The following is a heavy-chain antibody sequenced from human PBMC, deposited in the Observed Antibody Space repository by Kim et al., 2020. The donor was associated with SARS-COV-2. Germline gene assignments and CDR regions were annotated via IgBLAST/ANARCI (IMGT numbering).Heavy chain of an antibody. CDR3: ARAPGSRHYFDQ. Sequence: SETLSLSCTVSGGSLNRYYWSWIRQPPGKGLEWVGYIDTTGSINNNPSLKSRVTISVDTSKNQFSLKLSSLTAADTAVYYCARAPGSRHYFDQWGQGTLV. CDR1: GGSLNRYY. CDR2: IDTTGSI. V-gene: IGHV4-59*13. D-gene: IGHD2-2*01. J-gene: IGHJ4*02.